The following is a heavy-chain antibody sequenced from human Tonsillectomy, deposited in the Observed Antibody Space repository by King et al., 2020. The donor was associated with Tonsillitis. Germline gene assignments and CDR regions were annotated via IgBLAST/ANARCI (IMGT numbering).Heavy chain of an antibody. CDR1: GFTFTNYA. CDR3: AGAPWYSSGWYEVTAFDY. Sequence: VQLVESGGGVVQPGRSLRLSCAASGFTFTNYAMHWVRQAPGKGLEWVAVVSYDGSNKYYADSVKGRFTISRDNSKNTLYLQMNSLRAEDTAVYYCAGAPWYSSGWYEVTAFDYWGQGTLVTVSS. D-gene: IGHD6-19*01. V-gene: IGHV3-30*04. CDR2: VSYDGSNK. J-gene: IGHJ4*02.